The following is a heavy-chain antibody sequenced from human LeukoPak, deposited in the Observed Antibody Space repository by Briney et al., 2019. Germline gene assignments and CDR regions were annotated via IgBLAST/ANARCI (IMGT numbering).Heavy chain of an antibody. CDR2: ISGFSIST. D-gene: IGHD6-13*01. CDR1: GFTFSSYA. Sequence: GGSLRLSCSASGFTFSSYAMSWVRQAPGKGLEWVSTISGFSISTYYADSVRGRFTISRDNSKNTLYLQMNGLRAEDTAVYYCAAAAGDDAFDIWGQGTMVTVSS. V-gene: IGHV3-23*01. CDR3: AAAAGDDAFDI. J-gene: IGHJ3*02.